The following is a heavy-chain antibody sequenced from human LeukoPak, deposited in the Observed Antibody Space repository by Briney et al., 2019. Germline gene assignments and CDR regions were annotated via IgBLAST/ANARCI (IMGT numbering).Heavy chain of an antibody. V-gene: IGHV5-10-1*01. CDR3: ARRNDWKYAFQI. J-gene: IGHJ3*02. CDR1: GYSFTGYW. Sequence: PGESLKISCKGSGYSFTGYWINWVRQMPGKGLEWMGMIDPSDCYTSYSPSFQGHVTISADKSISTAYLQWSSLKASDTAMYYCARRNDWKYAFQIWGQGTMVTVSS. D-gene: IGHD1-1*01. CDR2: IDPSDCYT.